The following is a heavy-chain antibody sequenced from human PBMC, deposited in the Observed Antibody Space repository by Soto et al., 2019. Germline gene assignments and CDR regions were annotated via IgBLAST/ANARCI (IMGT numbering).Heavy chain of an antibody. CDR2: IYYSGST. V-gene: IGHV4-59*08. J-gene: IGHJ1*01. CDR3: ARHATVTTGYDHGAEYFQH. Sequence: QVQLQESGPGLVKPSETLSLTCTVSGGSISSYYWSWIRQPPGKGLEWIGYIYYSGSTNYNPSLKSRVTISVDTSKNQFSLKLSSVAAADTAVYYCARHATVTTGYDHGAEYFQHWGQGTLVTVSS. D-gene: IGHD4-17*01. CDR1: GGSISSYY.